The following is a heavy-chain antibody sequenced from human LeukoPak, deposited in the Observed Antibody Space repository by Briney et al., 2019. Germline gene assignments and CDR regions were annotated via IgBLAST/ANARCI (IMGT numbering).Heavy chain of an antibody. CDR2: IYHSGST. V-gene: IGHV4-38-2*02. J-gene: IGHJ5*02. D-gene: IGHD5-12*01. Sequence: SETLSLTCTVSGYSISSGYYWGWIRQPPGKGLEWIGSIYHSGSTYYNPSLKSRVTISVDTSKNQFSLKLSSVTAADTAVYYCARRDSRQWLRKWLFDPWGQGTLVTVSS. CDR1: GYSISSGYY. CDR3: ARRDSRQWLRKWLFDP.